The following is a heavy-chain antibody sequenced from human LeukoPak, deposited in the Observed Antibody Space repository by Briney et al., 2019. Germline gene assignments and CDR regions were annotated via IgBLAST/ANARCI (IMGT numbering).Heavy chain of an antibody. Sequence: GGSLRLSCAASGFTFSIFAMTWVRQAPGKGLEWFSSISGGGGGSTYYADSVKGRFTISRDDSKNTVYLQMDILSADDTAVYYCAGSLGYSSDSYYYGMDVWGQGTTVIVSS. CDR2: ISGGGGGST. D-gene: IGHD5-12*01. V-gene: IGHV3-23*01. CDR1: GFTFSIFA. CDR3: AGSLGYSSDSYYYGMDV. J-gene: IGHJ6*02.